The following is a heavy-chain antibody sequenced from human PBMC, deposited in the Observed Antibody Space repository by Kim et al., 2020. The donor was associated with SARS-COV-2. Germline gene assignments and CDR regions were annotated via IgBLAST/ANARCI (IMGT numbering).Heavy chain of an antibody. J-gene: IGHJ4*02. Sequence: GRFSISRDDHKNALYLQMNSLRSEDMAVYYCAKAGRLRYCSSTSCYPVDYWGQGTLVTVSS. CDR3: AKAGRLRYCSSTSCYPVDY. D-gene: IGHD2-2*01. V-gene: IGHV3-23*01.